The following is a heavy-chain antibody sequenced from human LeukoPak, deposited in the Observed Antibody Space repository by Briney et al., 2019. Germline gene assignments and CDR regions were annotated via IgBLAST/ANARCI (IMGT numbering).Heavy chain of an antibody. Sequence: KPSETLSLTCTVSGGSISRPNYDGGWVRQPPGKELEWIGSMSHSGGTHYNPSLKSRVTFFVDTSKNQCSLKLTSVTAEDTAIYYCARLKYWVRNWGRGTLVTVSS. J-gene: IGHJ4*02. CDR2: MSHSGGT. V-gene: IGHV4-39*01. D-gene: IGHD2/OR15-2a*01. CDR1: GGSISRPNYD. CDR3: ARLKYWVRN.